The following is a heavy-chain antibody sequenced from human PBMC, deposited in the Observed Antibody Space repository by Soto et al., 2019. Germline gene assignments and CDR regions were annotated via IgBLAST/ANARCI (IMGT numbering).Heavy chain of an antibody. D-gene: IGHD4-17*01. V-gene: IGHV3-30*18. CDR3: AKEAYGDYQ. J-gene: IGHJ3*01. Sequence: QVQLVESGGGVVQPGRSLRLSCAASGFTFSSYGMHWVRQAPGKGLEWVAVISYDGSNKYYADSVKGRFTISRDNSKNTLYLQMNSLRAEDTAVYYCAKEAYGDYQWGQGTMVTVSS. CDR1: GFTFSSYG. CDR2: ISYDGSNK.